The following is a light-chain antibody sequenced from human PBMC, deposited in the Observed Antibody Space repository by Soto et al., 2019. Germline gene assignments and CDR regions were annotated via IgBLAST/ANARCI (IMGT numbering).Light chain of an antibody. CDR3: QQLNNYPRVT. Sequence: DIQLTQSPSFLSASVGDRVTITCRASQGISSYFAWYQQKPGKAPNLLIYGASTLQSGVPSRFRGSGSGTEFTLTISSLQPEDFATYFCQQLNNYPRVTFGGGTKVEL. CDR1: QGISSY. V-gene: IGKV1-9*01. J-gene: IGKJ4*01. CDR2: GAS.